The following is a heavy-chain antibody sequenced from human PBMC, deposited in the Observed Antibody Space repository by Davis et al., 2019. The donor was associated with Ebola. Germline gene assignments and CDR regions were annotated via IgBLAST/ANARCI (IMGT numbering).Heavy chain of an antibody. CDR3: ARFVVLVPAAGFDY. D-gene: IGHD2-2*01. Sequence: SETLSLTCAVYGGSFSGYYWSWIRQPPGKGLEWIGEINHSGSTNYNPSLKSRVTISVDTSKNQFSLKLSSVTAADTAVYYCARFVVLVPAAGFDYWGQGTLVTVSS. J-gene: IGHJ4*02. CDR2: INHSGST. CDR1: GGSFSGYY. V-gene: IGHV4-34*01.